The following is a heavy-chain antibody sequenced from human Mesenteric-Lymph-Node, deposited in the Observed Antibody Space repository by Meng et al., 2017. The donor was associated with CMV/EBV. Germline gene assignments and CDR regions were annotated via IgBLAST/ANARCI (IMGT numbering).Heavy chain of an antibody. CDR3: ARAASYYDFWSGYPEY. Sequence: SETLSLTCPVSGGSISSSSYYWGWIRQPPGKGLEWIGCIYFGGNTYYNPSLKSRFTISVDTSKNQVSLKLGSVTAAVTAVYYCARAASYYDFWSGYPEYWGQGTLVTVSS. J-gene: IGHJ4*02. V-gene: IGHV4-39*07. CDR1: GGSISSSSYY. CDR2: IYFGGNT. D-gene: IGHD3-3*01.